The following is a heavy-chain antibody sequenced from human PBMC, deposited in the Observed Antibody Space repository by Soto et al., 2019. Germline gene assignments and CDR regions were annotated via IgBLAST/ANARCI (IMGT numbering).Heavy chain of an antibody. CDR2: ISGSGGST. J-gene: IGHJ4*02. CDR1: GVTFSSYA. V-gene: IGHV3-23*01. CDR3: AKDKGSGSYYRYFDY. Sequence: SGGSLRLSCAASGVTFSSYAMSWVRQAPGKGLEWVSAISGSGGSTYYADSVKGRFTISRDNSKNTLYLQMNSLRAEDTAVYYCAKDKGSGSYYRYFDYWGQGTLVTVSS. D-gene: IGHD1-26*01.